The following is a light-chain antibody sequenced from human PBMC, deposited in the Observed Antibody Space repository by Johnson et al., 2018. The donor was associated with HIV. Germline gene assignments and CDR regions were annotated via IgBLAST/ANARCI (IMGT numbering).Light chain of an antibody. CDR2: DDI. CDR1: GSNIGDNY. J-gene: IGLJ1*01. CDR3: GTSDSSLSAYV. Sequence: QSVLTQPPSVSAAPGQKVTISCSGIGSNIGDNYVSWYQHLPGTAPRLLIYDDIKRPSGIPDRFSGSKSGTSATLGITGLQNGDEADYYCGTSDSSLSAYVFCTGTKVTVL. V-gene: IGLV1-51*01.